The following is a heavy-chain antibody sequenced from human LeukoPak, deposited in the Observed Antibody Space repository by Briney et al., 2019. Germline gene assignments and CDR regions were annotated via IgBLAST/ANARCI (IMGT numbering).Heavy chain of an antibody. D-gene: IGHD6-19*01. CDR1: GFTFSHYS. CDR2: ISSSSTII. Sequence: PGGSLRLSCAASGFTFSHYSMNWVRQAPGKGLEWVSYISSSSTIIYYADSVKGRFTISRDNAKSSLYPQMNSLRDEDTAVYYCARWFTSGRGFFDYWGQGILVTVSS. CDR3: ARWFTSGRGFFDY. J-gene: IGHJ4*02. V-gene: IGHV3-48*02.